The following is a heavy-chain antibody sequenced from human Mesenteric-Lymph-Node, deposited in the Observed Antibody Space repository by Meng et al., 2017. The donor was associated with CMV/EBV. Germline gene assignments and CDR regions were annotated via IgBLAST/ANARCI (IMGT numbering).Heavy chain of an antibody. J-gene: IGHJ4*02. Sequence: GGSLRLSCAASGFTFSSYAMSWVRQAPGKGLEWVSVIYSGGSSTYYADSVKGRFTISRDNSKNTLYLQMNSLRAEDTAVYYCAKDPSGSYTGYWGQGTLVTVSS. CDR3: AKDPSGSYTGY. CDR1: GFTFSSYA. CDR2: IYSGGSST. V-gene: IGHV3-23*03. D-gene: IGHD3-10*01.